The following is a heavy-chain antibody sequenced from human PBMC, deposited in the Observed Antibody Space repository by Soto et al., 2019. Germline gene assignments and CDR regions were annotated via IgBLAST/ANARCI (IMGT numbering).Heavy chain of an antibody. CDR1: GFSLSVYGVR. D-gene: IGHD3-22*01. CDR2: IHWNDDK. V-gene: IGHV2-5*01. Sequence: SGPTLVNPTQTLTLTCSFSGFSLSVYGVRVIWFRQPPGETLEWLALIHWNDDKRYSPYLKSRLTITKDTSKNQVVLTLTNLDPLDTGTYFCAHTKDSSGFLASWGQGILVTVSS. J-gene: IGHJ5*02. CDR3: AHTKDSSGFLAS.